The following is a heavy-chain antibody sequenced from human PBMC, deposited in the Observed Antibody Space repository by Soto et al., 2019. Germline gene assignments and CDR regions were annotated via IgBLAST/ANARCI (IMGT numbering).Heavy chain of an antibody. V-gene: IGHV3-23*01. CDR1: GFTFSSYA. CDR3: AKRGGALYGSFDY. J-gene: IGHJ4*02. D-gene: IGHD2-2*02. Sequence: EVQLLESGGGLVQPGGSLRLSCAASGFTFSSYAMSWVRQAPGKGLEWVSAISGSGGSTYYADSVKGRFTISRDNCKNTLYLQTNSLRAGDTAVYYCAKRGGALYGSFDYWGQGTLVTVSS. CDR2: ISGSGGST.